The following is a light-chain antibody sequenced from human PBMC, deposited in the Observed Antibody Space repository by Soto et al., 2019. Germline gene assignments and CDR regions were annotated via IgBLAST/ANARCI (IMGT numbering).Light chain of an antibody. CDR3: QQGQSRMN. CDR2: GAS. CDR1: QNIRNY. Sequence: DIQMTQSPSSLSASIGDRVTITCRASQNIRNYLNWYQHKSGKAPKLLIYGASSLQRGVPSRFSGSGSGKDFTLTISSLESEDFATYYGQQGQSRMNFGGGQKV. V-gene: IGKV1-39*01. J-gene: IGKJ4*01.